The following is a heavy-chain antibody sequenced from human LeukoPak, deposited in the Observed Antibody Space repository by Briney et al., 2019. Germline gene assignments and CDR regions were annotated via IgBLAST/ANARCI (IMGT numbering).Heavy chain of an antibody. J-gene: IGHJ4*02. D-gene: IGHD2-2*01. V-gene: IGHV4-34*01. Sequence: SETLSLTCPVYGGSFSGYYWSWIRQPPGKGLEWIGEINDSGSTNYNPSLKSRVTISVDTYKNQFSLKLSCVTAADTAVYYCARGISSTSDFDYWGQGTLVTVSS. CDR2: INDSGST. CDR1: GGSFSGYY. CDR3: ARGISSTSDFDY.